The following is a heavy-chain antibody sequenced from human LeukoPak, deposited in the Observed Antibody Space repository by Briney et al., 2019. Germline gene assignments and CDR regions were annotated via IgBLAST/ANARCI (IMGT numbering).Heavy chain of an antibody. CDR2: INEGGSEQ. V-gene: IGHV3-7*01. J-gene: IGHJ4*02. CDR1: GFSFRGYA. CDR3: ASGGHVDY. Sequence: GGSLRLSCAASGFSFRGYAMTWVRQAPGKGLEWVANINEGGSEQNYVDSVKGRFTISRDNAKNSLSLQMNSLRAEDTAMYYCASGGHVDYCGQGTLVTVSS. D-gene: IGHD3-10*01.